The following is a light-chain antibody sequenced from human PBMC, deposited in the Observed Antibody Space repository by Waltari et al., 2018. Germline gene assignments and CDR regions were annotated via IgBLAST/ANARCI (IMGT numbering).Light chain of an antibody. V-gene: IGKV3-11*01. J-gene: IGKJ5*01. CDR1: ESVSSY. CDR3: QQRTNWVTT. CDR2: DSS. Sequence: EIELTQSPATLSLSPGERATLSCRANESVSSYLAWYQQKPGQAPRLLIYDSSNRAAGIPSRFSVSGYGTDFTLTISSLEPEDFAIYYCQQRTNWVTTFGQGTRLDIK.